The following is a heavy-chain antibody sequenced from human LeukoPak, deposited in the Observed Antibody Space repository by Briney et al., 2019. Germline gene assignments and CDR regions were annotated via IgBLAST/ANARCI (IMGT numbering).Heavy chain of an antibody. V-gene: IGHV4-39*01. CDR1: GGSISSSSYY. CDR3: ARAGTSLFYYDDRYYFDY. Sequence: SETLSLTCTVSGGSISSSSYYWGWIRQPPGKGLEWIGSIYYSGSTYYNPSLNRRVTISVDTSKNQFSLELSSVTAADTAGYYCARAGTSLFYYDDRYYFDYWGQGTLVTVSS. D-gene: IGHD3-22*01. CDR2: IYYSGST. J-gene: IGHJ4*02.